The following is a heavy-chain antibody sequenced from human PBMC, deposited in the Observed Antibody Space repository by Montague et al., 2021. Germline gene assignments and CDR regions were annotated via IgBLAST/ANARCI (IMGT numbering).Heavy chain of an antibody. Sequence: SLRLSFSASDFTFSTYAMHWVRQAPGKGLEWVAVIWYDGSNKFYADSVEGRFTISRDNSKNTLYLQMNNLRAEDTAMYYCAREVAPGSGSNSVDYWGQGTLVTVSS. CDR3: AREVAPGSGSNSVDY. J-gene: IGHJ4*02. V-gene: IGHV3-33*01. CDR2: IWYDGSNK. CDR1: DFTFSTYA. D-gene: IGHD3-10*01.